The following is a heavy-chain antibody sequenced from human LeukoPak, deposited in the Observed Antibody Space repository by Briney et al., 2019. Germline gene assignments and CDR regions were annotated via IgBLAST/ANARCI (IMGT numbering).Heavy chain of an antibody. CDR1: GGSFSGYY. J-gene: IGHJ2*01. V-gene: IGHV4-34*01. D-gene: IGHD3-22*01. CDR2: INHSGST. Sequence: SSETLSLTCAVYGGSFSGYYWSWIRQPPGKGLEWIGEINHSGSTNYNPSLKSRVTISVDTSKNQFSLKLSSVTAADTAVYYCARVFYERNGYFVSLAGYFDLWGRGTLVTVSS. CDR3: ARVFYERNGYFVSLAGYFDL.